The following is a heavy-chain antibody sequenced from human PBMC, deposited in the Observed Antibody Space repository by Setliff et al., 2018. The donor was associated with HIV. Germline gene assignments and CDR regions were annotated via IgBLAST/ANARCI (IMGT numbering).Heavy chain of an antibody. J-gene: IGHJ3*02. V-gene: IGHV1-18*01. Sequence: ASVKVSCKASGYTFSSYGISWVRQAPGQRLEWMGWINAGNGDTKYSQKFQGRVTMTRNTYISTAYMELRRLKSEDTAVYYCATSTLGWSDDAFDIWGQGTMVTVS. CDR1: GYTFSSYG. CDR3: ATSTLGWSDDAFDI. CDR2: INAGNGDT. D-gene: IGHD3-3*02.